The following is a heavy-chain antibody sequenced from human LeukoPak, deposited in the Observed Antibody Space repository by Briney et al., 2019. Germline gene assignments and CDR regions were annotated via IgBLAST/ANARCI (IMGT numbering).Heavy chain of an antibody. J-gene: IGHJ4*02. Sequence: GGSLRLSCAASGFTFRSYGMHWVRQAPGKGLEWVAFIRYDGNNKYYADSVKGRFTISRDNSKNTAYLQMNSLRAEDTAVYYCAKDPTHFRVWDDYDNTRLNSWGQGTLVTVSS. V-gene: IGHV3-30*02. CDR1: GFTFRSYG. CDR3: AKDPTHFRVWDDYDNTRLNS. CDR2: IRYDGNNK. D-gene: IGHD3-22*01.